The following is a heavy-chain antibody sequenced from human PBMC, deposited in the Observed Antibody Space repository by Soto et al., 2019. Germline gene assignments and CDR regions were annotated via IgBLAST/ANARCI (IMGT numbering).Heavy chain of an antibody. D-gene: IGHD5-18*01. CDR1: GFTFGDYE. CDR2: LSRSGNTI. J-gene: IGHJ5*02. Sequence: QVQLVESGGGLVQPGGSLRLSCAASGFTFGDYEMSWIRQAAGKGPEWVSFLSRSGNTIYYADSVKGRFSISRDNAENSLYLQMNSLRVEDTAVYYCAREVRGRGYPNWFDPWGQGTLVTVSS. CDR3: AREVRGRGYPNWFDP. V-gene: IGHV3-11*04.